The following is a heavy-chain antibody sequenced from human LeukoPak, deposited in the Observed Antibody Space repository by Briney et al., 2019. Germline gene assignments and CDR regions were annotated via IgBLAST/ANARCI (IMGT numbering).Heavy chain of an antibody. D-gene: IGHD3-22*01. CDR2: ISSSSSTI. Sequence: GGSLRLSCATSGFTFSSYEMNWVRQAPGKGLEWVSYISSSSSTIYYADSVKGRFIISRDNAKNSLYLQMNSLRVEDTAVYYCARDSYYDSSGYIYYFDYWGQGTLVTVSS. CDR1: GFTFSSYE. J-gene: IGHJ4*02. CDR3: ARDSYYDSSGYIYYFDY. V-gene: IGHV3-48*01.